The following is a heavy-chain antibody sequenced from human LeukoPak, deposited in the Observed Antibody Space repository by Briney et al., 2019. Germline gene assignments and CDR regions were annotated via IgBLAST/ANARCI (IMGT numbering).Heavy chain of an antibody. V-gene: IGHV3-23*01. CDR3: AKGQGVNYYDSDWFDP. CDR1: GFTFSSYA. D-gene: IGHD3-22*01. CDR2: ISGSGGST. Sequence: GGSLRLSCAASGFTFSSYAMSWVRQAPGKGLEWVSAISGSGGSTYYADSVKGRFTISRDNPKNTLYLQMNSLRAEDTAVYYCAKGQGVNYYDSDWFDPWGQGTLVTVSS. J-gene: IGHJ5*02.